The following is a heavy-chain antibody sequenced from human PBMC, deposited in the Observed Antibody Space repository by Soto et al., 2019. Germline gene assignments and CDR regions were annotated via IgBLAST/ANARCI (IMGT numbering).Heavy chain of an antibody. D-gene: IGHD3-22*01. CDR1: GGSISSGGYY. Sequence: PSETLSLTCTVSGGSISSGGYYWNWICQHPGKGLECIGYISYSGNTYYNPSLSGRVTISVDTSKSQFSLKLSSVTAADTAVYYCATNGGYYDTSGPKYFQYWGQGTLVTVSS. J-gene: IGHJ1*01. CDR2: ISYSGNT. CDR3: ATNGGYYDTSGPKYFQY. V-gene: IGHV4-31*03.